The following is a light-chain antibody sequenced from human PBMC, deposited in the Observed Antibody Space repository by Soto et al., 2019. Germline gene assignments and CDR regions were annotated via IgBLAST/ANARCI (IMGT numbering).Light chain of an antibody. CDR2: EVS. CDR3: SSYTSTNTLAV. J-gene: IGLJ1*01. Sequence: QPALTQPASVSGSPGQSITISCTGTSSDVGGYNYVSWYQQHAGKAPKLMIYEVSNRPSGVSNRFSGSKSGDTASLTISGLQAEDEADYYCSSYTSTNTLAVFGTGTKLTVL. CDR1: SSDVGGYNY. V-gene: IGLV2-14*01.